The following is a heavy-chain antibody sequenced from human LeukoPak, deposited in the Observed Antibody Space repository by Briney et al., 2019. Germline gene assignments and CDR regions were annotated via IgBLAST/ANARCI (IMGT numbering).Heavy chain of an antibody. CDR3: VRGTGGDTQRFDP. CDR1: GSTFTSYD. V-gene: IGHV1-8*01. CDR2: MNPNSSNT. J-gene: IGHJ5*02. Sequence: ASVTVSFTASGSTFTSYDINWVRQAPGQGLGWMGWMNPNSSNTGYAQKFQGRVTMTRNTSISTAYMELSSLRSEDTAVYYCVRGTGGDTQRFDPWGQGTLVSVS.